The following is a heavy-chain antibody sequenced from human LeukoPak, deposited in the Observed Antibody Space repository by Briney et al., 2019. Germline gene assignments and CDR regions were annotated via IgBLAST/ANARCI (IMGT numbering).Heavy chain of an antibody. CDR1: GFSFSSYA. CDR2: LSDSGGST. CDR3: ALVYSGSFYYYYGMDV. V-gene: IGHV3-23*01. J-gene: IGHJ6*02. Sequence: GGPLRLSCAASGFSFSSYAMSWVRQAPGEGLEWVSALSDSGGSTYYADSVKGRFTISRDNAKNSLYLQMNSLRAEDTAVYYCALVYSGSFYYYYGMDVWGQGTTVTVSS. D-gene: IGHD1-26*01.